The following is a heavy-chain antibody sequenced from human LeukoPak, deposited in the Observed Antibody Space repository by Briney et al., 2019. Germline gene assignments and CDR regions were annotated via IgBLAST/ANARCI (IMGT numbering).Heavy chain of an antibody. Sequence: SETLSLTCAVYDGSFSGYYWSWIRQSPGKGLEWIGEINHSGSTNYNPSLKSRVTISVDTSKNQFSLKLSSVTAADTAVYYCARRGRITMVRGARTNWFDPWGQGTLVTVSS. V-gene: IGHV4-34*01. D-gene: IGHD3-10*01. CDR2: INHSGST. J-gene: IGHJ5*02. CDR1: DGSFSGYY. CDR3: ARRGRITMVRGARTNWFDP.